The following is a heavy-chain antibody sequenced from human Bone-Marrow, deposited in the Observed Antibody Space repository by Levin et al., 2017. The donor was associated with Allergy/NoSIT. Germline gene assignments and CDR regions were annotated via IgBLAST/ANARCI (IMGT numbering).Heavy chain of an antibody. CDR2: IKSKTDGGST. CDR1: GFPFGNSW. CDR3: ATDSLVVSEEGWPDGRFDV. V-gene: IGHV3-15*01. Sequence: GESLKISCEASGFPFGNSWMNWLRQAPGKGLEWVGRIKSKTDGGSTDYAAPVKGRFTISRDDSKHTLYLQMNTVTIDATSVYFCATDSLVVSEEGWPDGRFDVWGQGTLVTVSS. J-gene: IGHJ4*02. D-gene: IGHD3-22*01.